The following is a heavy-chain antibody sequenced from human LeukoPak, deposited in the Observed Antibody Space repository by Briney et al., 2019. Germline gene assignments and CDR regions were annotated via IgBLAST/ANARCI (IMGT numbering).Heavy chain of an antibody. CDR1: RFTFSSYG. D-gene: IGHD2-2*01. Sequence: PGRSLRLSCVASRFTFSSYGMHWVRQALGKGLEWVAVISYDGSNKYYADSVKGRFTISRDNSKNTLYLQMNSLRAEDTAVYYCAKDQRFYCSSSTSCYLDYWGQGTLVTVSS. CDR2: ISYDGSNK. V-gene: IGHV3-30*18. CDR3: AKDQRFYCSSSTSCYLDY. J-gene: IGHJ4*02.